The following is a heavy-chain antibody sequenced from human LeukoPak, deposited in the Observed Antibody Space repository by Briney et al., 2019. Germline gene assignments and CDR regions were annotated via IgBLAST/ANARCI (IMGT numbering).Heavy chain of an antibody. CDR2: IYYSGST. D-gene: IGHD2-15*01. V-gene: IGHV4-39*01. Sequence: SETLSPTCTVSGGSISSSSYYWGWIRQPPGKGLEWIGSIYYSGSTYYNPSLKSRVTISVDTSKNQFSLKLSSVTAADTAVYYCARQGWSGAFDIWGQGTMVTVSS. CDR3: ARQGWSGAFDI. J-gene: IGHJ3*02. CDR1: GGSISSSSYY.